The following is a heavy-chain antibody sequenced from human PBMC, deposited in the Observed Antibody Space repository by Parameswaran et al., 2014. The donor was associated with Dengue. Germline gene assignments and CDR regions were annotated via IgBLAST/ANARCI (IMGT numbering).Heavy chain of an antibody. V-gene: IGHV2-70*11. CDR3: ARNPTRYYYGSGSYDSIDY. J-gene: IGHJ4*02. Sequence: VRQAPGKALEWLARIDWDDDKYYSTSLKTRLTISKDTSKNQVVLTMTNMDPVDTATYYCARNPTRYYYGSGSYDSIDYWGQGTLVTVSS. D-gene: IGHD3-10*01. CDR2: IDWDDDK.